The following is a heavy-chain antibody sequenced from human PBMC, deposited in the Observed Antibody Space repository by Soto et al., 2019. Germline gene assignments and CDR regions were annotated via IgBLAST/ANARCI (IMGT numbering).Heavy chain of an antibody. CDR3: ARVILTGDPWCAFDI. CDR2: INPNSGGT. Sequence: ASVKVSCKASGYTFTGYYMHWVRQAPGQGLEWMGWINPNSGGTNYAQKFQGWVTMTRDTSISTAYMELSRLRSDDTAVYYCARVILTGDPWCAFDIWGQGTMVTVSS. D-gene: IGHD7-27*01. J-gene: IGHJ3*02. CDR1: GYTFTGYY. V-gene: IGHV1-2*04.